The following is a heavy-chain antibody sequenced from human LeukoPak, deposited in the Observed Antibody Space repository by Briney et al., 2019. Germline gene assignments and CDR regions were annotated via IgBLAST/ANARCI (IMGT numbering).Heavy chain of an antibody. D-gene: IGHD5-18*01. J-gene: IGHJ3*02. V-gene: IGHV3-23*01. CDR3: AKRRRLPLPHDAFDM. CDR2: ISGSGDNS. CDR1: GFSFSSYA. Sequence: GGSPRLSCAASGFSFSSYAMSWVRQALGKELEWVSSISGSGDNSYYAESVRGRFTISRDNAKNSLYLQMNSLRAEDTALYYCAKRRRLPLPHDAFDMWGQGTMVTVSS.